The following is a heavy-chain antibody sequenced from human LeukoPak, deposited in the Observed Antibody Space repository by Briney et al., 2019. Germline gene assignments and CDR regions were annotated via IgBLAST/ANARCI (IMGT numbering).Heavy chain of an antibody. CDR2: MNPNSGNT. V-gene: IGHV1-8*03. J-gene: IGHJ4*02. Sequence: ASVKVSCKASGYAFTSYDINWVRQATGQGLEWMGWMNPNSGNTGYAQKFQGRVTITTDESTSTAYMELRSLRSEDTALYYCAREQRRASSTWYPGGPFDYWGQGTLVTVSS. D-gene: IGHD6-13*01. CDR1: GYAFTSYD. CDR3: AREQRRASSTWYPGGPFDY.